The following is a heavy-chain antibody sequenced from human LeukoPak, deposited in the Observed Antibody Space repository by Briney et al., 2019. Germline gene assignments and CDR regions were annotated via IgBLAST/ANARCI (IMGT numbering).Heavy chain of an antibody. Sequence: PRGSLRLSCAASGFTFSDYYMSWIRQAPGKGLEWVSYISGSSTYTNYADSVKGRFTISRDNAQNSLYLQMNSLSAEDTAVYYCARDQRRTTVTFLYNYYYGLDVWGQGTTVTVSS. CDR2: ISGSSTYT. CDR1: GFTFSDYY. CDR3: ARDQRRTTVTFLYNYYYGLDV. V-gene: IGHV3-11*05. D-gene: IGHD4-17*01. J-gene: IGHJ6*02.